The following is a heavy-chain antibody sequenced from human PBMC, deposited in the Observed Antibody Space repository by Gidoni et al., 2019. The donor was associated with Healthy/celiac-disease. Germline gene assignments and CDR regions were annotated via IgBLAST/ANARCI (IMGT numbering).Heavy chain of an antibody. CDR1: GYTFTSYA. CDR3: ARAPRNYYDSSGYPLSEGA. Sequence: QVQLVQSGSELKKPGASVKVSCKASGYTFTSYAMNWVRQAPGQGLEWMGWINTNTGNPTYAQGFTGRFVFSLDTSVSTAYLQISSLKAEDTAVYYCARAPRNYYDSSGYPLSEGAWGQGTLVTVSS. D-gene: IGHD3-22*01. CDR2: INTNTGNP. V-gene: IGHV7-4-1*02. J-gene: IGHJ5*02.